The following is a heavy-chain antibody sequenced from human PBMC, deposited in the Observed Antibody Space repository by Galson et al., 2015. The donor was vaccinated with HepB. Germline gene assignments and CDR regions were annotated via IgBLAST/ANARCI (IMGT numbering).Heavy chain of an antibody. CDR1: GFTFSSYA. CDR2: ISYDGSNK. D-gene: IGHD2-21*02. CDR3: ARGQTSYCGGDCYSEYFQH. Sequence: SLRLSCAASGFTFSSYAMHWVRQAPGKGLEWVAVISYDGSNKYYADSVKGRFTISRDNSKNTLYLQMNSLRAEDTAVYYCARGQTSYCGGDCYSEYFQHWGQGTLVTVSS. J-gene: IGHJ1*01. V-gene: IGHV3-30*04.